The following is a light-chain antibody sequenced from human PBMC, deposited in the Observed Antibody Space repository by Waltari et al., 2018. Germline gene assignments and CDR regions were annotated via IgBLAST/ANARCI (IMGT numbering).Light chain of an antibody. CDR1: QRIGSY. Sequence: DIQMTQSPSSLSASVGDRVTISCRASQRIGSYLNWYQQKPGRAPSLLIYTVSGLHSGVPSRFSASGSGADFTLTISSLQPEDFATYYCQQSYSTPPTFGQGTKVEIK. V-gene: IGKV1-39*01. CDR2: TVS. CDR3: QQSYSTPPT. J-gene: IGKJ2*01.